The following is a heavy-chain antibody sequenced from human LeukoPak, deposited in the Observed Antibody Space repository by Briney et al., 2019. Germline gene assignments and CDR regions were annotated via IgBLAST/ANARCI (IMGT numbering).Heavy chain of an antibody. CDR2: MSGNGGSR. J-gene: IGHJ4*02. CDR1: GLTLSRQA. D-gene: IGHD2-15*01. Sequence: GGSLSHSCAASGLTLSRQAFTALGQAAGQEMAWVSGMSGNGGSRIYADTWKGGFTISQHDSKSTQYLQMTSLRAEDTAIYYCAKAGYCEGGSTCYSVDYWGQGTLVTVSS. V-gene: IGHV3-23*01. CDR3: AKAGYCEGGSTCYSVDY.